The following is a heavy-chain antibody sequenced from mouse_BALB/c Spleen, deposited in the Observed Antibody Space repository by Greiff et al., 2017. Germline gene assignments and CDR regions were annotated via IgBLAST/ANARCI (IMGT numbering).Heavy chain of an antibody. CDR3: AKNLLGDWYFDV. J-gene: IGHJ1*01. CDR2: IWRGGST. Sequence: VKLVESGPSLVQPSQSLSITCTVSGFSLTSYGVHWVRQSPGKGLEWLGVIWRGGSTDYNAAFMSRLSITKDNSKSQVFFKMNSLQADDTAIYYCAKNLLGDWYFDVWGAGTTVTVSS. V-gene: IGHV2-5-1*01. D-gene: IGHD4-1*01. CDR1: GFSLTSYG.